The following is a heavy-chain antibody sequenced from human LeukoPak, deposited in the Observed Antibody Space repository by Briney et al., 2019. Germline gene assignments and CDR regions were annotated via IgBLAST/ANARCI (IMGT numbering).Heavy chain of an antibody. J-gene: IGHJ4*02. CDR1: GYTFTDHY. CDR3: ARASVNYYDSSGYYFV. Sequence: GASVTVSCKASGYTFTDHYMHWVRQAPGQGLEWLGWINPNSGGTNYAQKFQGRVTMTRDTSISTAYMELSRLRSDDTAVYYCARASVNYYDSSGYYFVWGQGTLVTVSS. CDR2: INPNSGGT. V-gene: IGHV1-2*02. D-gene: IGHD3-22*01.